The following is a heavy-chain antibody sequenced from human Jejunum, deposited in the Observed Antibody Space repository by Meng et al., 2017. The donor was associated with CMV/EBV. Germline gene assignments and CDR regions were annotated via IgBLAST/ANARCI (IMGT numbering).Heavy chain of an antibody. CDR3: AKDNWTPDY. Sequence: QVHLVGFGGGGVQPGGSLTLYCAASGFTFSGYGMHWVRQAPGKGLEWVALIRYDGSKQFYTDSVKGRFTVSRDNSKNAVYLQMNSLRGEDTAVYYCAKDNWTPDYWGQGTLVTVSS. D-gene: IGHD1-20*01. CDR1: GFTFSGYG. V-gene: IGHV3-30*02. J-gene: IGHJ4*02. CDR2: IRYDGSKQ.